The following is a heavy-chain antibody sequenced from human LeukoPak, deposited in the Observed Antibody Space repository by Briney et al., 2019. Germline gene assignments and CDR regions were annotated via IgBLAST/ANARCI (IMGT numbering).Heavy chain of an antibody. V-gene: IGHV3-30*18. CDR2: ISYDGSNK. D-gene: IGHD2-15*01. J-gene: IGHJ6*04. CDR3: AKDAPPCSGGSCYSGYYFYGMDV. Sequence: GRSLRLSRAVSGLTFSSYGMHWVRQAPGKGLEWVAVISYDGSNKYYADSVKGRFTISRDNSKNTLYLQMNSLRAEDTAVFYCAKDAPPCSGGSCYSGYYFYGMDVWGKGTTVTVSS. CDR1: GLTFSSYG.